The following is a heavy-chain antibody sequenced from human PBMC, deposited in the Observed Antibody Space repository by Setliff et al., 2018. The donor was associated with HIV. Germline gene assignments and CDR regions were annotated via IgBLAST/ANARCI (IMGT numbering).Heavy chain of an antibody. CDR1: GYNFVDYS. J-gene: IGHJ4*02. CDR2: IYPVDSET. Sequence: GESLKISCQGSGYNFVDYSIAWVRQVPGKGLEWMGIIYPVDSETRYSQSFQGQVTISADKSINTAYLQWTTLKASDSAMYYCARPRGNDYAGSGFDNWGQGTLVTVS. D-gene: IGHD2-2*01. V-gene: IGHV5-51*01. CDR3: ARPRGNDYAGSGFDN.